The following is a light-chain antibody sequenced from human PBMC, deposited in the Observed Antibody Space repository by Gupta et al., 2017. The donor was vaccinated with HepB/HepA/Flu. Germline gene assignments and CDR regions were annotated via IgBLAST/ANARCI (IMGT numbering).Light chain of an antibody. Sequence: DIQMTQSPSSVSASVGDRVTITCRASQRINNWFAWYQQKPGKAPELLIYGTSNLHNGVPSRFSGRGSGTEFTLTISSLQPEDFATYFCQQANSFPFTFGGGTKVGI. CDR2: GTS. J-gene: IGKJ4*01. V-gene: IGKV1D-12*01. CDR3: QQANSFPFT. CDR1: QRINNW.